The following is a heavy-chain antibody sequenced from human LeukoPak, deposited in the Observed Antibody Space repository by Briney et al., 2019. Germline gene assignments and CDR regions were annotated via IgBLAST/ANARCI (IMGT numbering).Heavy chain of an antibody. J-gene: IGHJ6*03. CDR2: ISSSSSYI. D-gene: IGHD2-21*01. CDR3: ARDRVIGLYGARMNGYYMDV. V-gene: IGHV3-21*01. CDR1: GFTFSSYS. Sequence: PGGSLRLSCAASGFTFSSYSMNWVRQAPGKGLEWVSSISSSSSYIYYADSVKGRFTISRDNAKNSLYLQMNSLRAEDTAVYYCARDRVIGLYGARMNGYYMDVWGKGTTVTVSS.